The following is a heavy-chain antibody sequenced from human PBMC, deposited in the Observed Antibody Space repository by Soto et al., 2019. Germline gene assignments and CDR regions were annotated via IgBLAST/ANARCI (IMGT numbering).Heavy chain of an antibody. CDR3: AKAGKYSSSSDIDY. CDR1: GFTVSSNY. Sequence: GGSLRLSCAASGFTVSSNYMSWVRQAPGKGLEWVSVIYSGGSTYYADSVKGRFTISRDNSKNTLYLQMNSLGAEDTAVYYCAKAGKYSSSSDIDYWGQGTLVTVSS. D-gene: IGHD6-13*01. J-gene: IGHJ4*02. CDR2: IYSGGST. V-gene: IGHV3-66*01.